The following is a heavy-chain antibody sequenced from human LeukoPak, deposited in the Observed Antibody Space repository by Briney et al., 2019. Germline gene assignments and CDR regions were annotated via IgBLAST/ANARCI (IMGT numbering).Heavy chain of an antibody. CDR3: ARDKGSSSWYVFDF. Sequence: GGSLRLSCAASGFTVSSNYMSWVRQAAGKGLEWVSVIYSGGSTYYADSVKGRFTISRDNSKNTLYLQMNSLRAEDTAVYYCARDKGSSSWYVFDFWGQGTLVTVSS. J-gene: IGHJ4*02. CDR1: GFTVSSNY. D-gene: IGHD6-13*01. CDR2: IYSGGST. V-gene: IGHV3-53*01.